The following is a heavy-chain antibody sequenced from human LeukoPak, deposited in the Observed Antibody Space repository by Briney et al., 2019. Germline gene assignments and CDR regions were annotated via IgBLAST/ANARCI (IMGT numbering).Heavy chain of an antibody. Sequence: GGSLRLSCAASGFTFSSYAMSWVRQAPGKGLEWVSAISGSGGSTYYADSVKGRFTISRDNSKNTLYLQMNSLRAEDTAVYYCATYDSSGYYPGYWGQGTLVTVSS. V-gene: IGHV3-23*01. J-gene: IGHJ4*02. CDR1: GFTFSSYA. D-gene: IGHD3-22*01. CDR3: ATYDSSGYYPGY. CDR2: ISGSGGST.